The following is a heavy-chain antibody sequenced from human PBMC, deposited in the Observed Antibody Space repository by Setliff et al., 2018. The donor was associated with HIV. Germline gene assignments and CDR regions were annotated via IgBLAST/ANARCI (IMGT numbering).Heavy chain of an antibody. CDR3: ARVGFGELFGAFDI. J-gene: IGHJ3*02. CDR2: IYTSGNT. D-gene: IGHD3-10*01. CDR1: GGSISSHY. V-gene: IGHV4-4*07. Sequence: SETLSLTCTVSGGSISSHYWSWIRQPAGKGLEWIGRIYTSGNTNYNPSLKSRVTMSVDTSKNQFSLKLSSVTAADTAVYYCARVGFGELFGAFDIWGQGIMVTVSS.